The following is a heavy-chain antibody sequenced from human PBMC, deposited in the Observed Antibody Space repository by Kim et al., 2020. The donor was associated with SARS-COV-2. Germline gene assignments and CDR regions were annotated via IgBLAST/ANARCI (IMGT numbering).Heavy chain of an antibody. Sequence: GSLRLSCAASGFTFGTYDLHWVRQAPGQGLEWVSGISGRSDNTYYADSVKGRFTISRDTSKTTLYLQMSTLRAGDTAVYYCAGGGNWGQGTLVTVSS. D-gene: IGHD2-15*01. CDR1: GFTFGTYD. CDR2: ISGRSDNT. CDR3: AGGGN. V-gene: IGHV3-23*01. J-gene: IGHJ4*02.